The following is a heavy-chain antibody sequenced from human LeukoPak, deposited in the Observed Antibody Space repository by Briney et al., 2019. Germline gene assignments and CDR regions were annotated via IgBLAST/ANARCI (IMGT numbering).Heavy chain of an antibody. CDR1: GYTFTRYD. V-gene: IGHV1-8*01. Sequence: ASVKGSCEASGYTFTRYDISWGRQATGQGLEWMGWMNPNSGNTGYAQKFQGRVTMTRNTSISTAYMELSSLRSEDTAVYYCARDKDDRYCSSTSCLYYYYAMDVWGQGTTVTVSS. CDR2: MNPNSGNT. CDR3: ARDKDDRYCSSTSCLYYYYAMDV. J-gene: IGHJ6*02. D-gene: IGHD2-2*01.